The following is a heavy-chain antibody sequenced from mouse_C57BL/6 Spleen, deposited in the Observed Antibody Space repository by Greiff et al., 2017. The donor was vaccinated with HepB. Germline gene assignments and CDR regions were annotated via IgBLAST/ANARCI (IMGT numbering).Heavy chain of an antibody. CDR2: IYPGDGDT. Sequence: LVESGPELVKPGASVKISCKASGYAFSSSWMNWVKQRPGKGLEWIGRIYPGDGDTNYNGKFKGKATLTADKSSSTAYMQLSSLTSEDSAVYFCARSLSGFDYWGQGTTLTVSS. V-gene: IGHV1-82*01. D-gene: IGHD6-2*01. CDR1: GYAFSSSW. J-gene: IGHJ2*01. CDR3: ARSLSGFDY.